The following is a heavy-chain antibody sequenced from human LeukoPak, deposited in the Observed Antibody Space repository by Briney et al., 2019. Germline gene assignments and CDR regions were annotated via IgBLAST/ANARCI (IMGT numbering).Heavy chain of an antibody. CDR2: INWNGGST. J-gene: IGHJ6*02. V-gene: IGHV3-20*04. CDR3: ARDVPPTTVTPADYYYYYGMDV. D-gene: IGHD4-17*01. CDR1: GFTFDDYG. Sequence: PGGSLRLSCAASGFTFDDYGMSWVRQAPGKGLEWVSGINWNGGSTGYADSVKGRFTISRDNAKNSLYLQMNSLRAEDTALYYCARDVPPTTVTPADYYYYYGMDVWGQGTTVTVSS.